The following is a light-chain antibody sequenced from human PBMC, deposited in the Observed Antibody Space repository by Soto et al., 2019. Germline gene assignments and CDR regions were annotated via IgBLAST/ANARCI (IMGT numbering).Light chain of an antibody. V-gene: IGLV4-60*02. J-gene: IGLJ3*02. CDR3: ETWDSNIHWV. CDR2: LEGSGSY. Sequence: QPVLTQSSSASASLGSSVNLTCTLSSGHSSYIIAWHQQQPGKAPRYLMKLEGSGSYNKGSGVPDRFSSSSSGADRYLIISNLQFEDEADYYCETWDSNIHWVFGGGTKLTVL. CDR1: SGHSSYI.